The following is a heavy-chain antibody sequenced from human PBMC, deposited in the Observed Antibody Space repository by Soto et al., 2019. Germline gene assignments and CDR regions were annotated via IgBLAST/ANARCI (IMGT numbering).Heavy chain of an antibody. D-gene: IGHD3-10*01. Sequence: EVQLVESGGGLVQPGGSLRLSCAASGFTFSGYWMHWVRQAPGKGLVWVSRINSDGSTTSYADSVKGRFTISRDNAKNTLYLQMNSLRAEDTAVYYCRRVGVGVYHFDYWGQGTLVTVST. CDR1: GFTFSGYW. CDR2: INSDGSTT. CDR3: RRVGVGVYHFDY. J-gene: IGHJ4*02. V-gene: IGHV3-74*01.